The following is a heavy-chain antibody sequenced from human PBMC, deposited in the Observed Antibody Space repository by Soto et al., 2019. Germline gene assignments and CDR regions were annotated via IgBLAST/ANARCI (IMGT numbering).Heavy chain of an antibody. V-gene: IGHV4-59*02. D-gene: IGHD6-6*01. CDR2: ISNNGDT. J-gene: IGHJ4*02. Sequence: SETLSLTCTVSGASVSGDYWSWIRQPPGKGLECIGYISNNGDTNYSPSLKSRVTMSLDTSRNQFSLKLTSVTAADTAVYYCARTARRFDYWGQGTLVTVSS. CDR3: ARTARRFDY. CDR1: GASVSGDY.